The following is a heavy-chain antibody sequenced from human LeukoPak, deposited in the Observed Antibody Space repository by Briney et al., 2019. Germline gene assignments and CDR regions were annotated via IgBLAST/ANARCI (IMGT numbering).Heavy chain of an antibody. V-gene: IGHV4-4*07. D-gene: IGHD4-17*01. CDR3: ARADGDRSNWFDP. J-gene: IGHJ5*02. CDR2: IYTSGST. CDR1: GFTFSSYG. Sequence: LRLSCAASGFTFSSYGMHWIRQPAGKGLEWIGRIYTSGSTNYNPSLKSRVTMSVDTSKNQFSLKLSSVTAADTAVYYCARADGDRSNWFDPWGQGTLVTVSS.